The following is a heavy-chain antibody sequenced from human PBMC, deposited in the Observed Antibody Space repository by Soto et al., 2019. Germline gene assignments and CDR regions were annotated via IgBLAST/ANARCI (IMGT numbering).Heavy chain of an antibody. CDR1: GFTFSSYA. CDR2: ISGSGGST. J-gene: IGHJ4*02. Sequence: PGGSLRLSCAASGFTFSSYAMSWVRQAPGKGLEWVSAISGSGGSTYYADSVKGRFTISRDNSKNTLYLQMNSLRAEDTAVYYCAKGDYDILTGPIDYWREGTLVPVSS. D-gene: IGHD3-9*01. V-gene: IGHV3-23*01. CDR3: AKGDYDILTGPIDY.